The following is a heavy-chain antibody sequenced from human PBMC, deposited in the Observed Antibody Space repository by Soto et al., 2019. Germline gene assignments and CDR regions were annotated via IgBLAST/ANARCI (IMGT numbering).Heavy chain of an antibody. CDR1: GGSISSSGYY. D-gene: IGHD6-13*01. V-gene: IGHV4-39*01. CDR3: ARLPRIAAAGLDY. J-gene: IGHJ4*02. CDR2: IYYSGST. Sequence: KASETLSLTCTVSGGSISSSGYYWGWIRQPPGKGLEWIGSIYYSGSTYYNPSLKSRVTISVDTSKNQFSLKLSSVTAADTAVYYCARLPRIAAAGLDYWGQGTLVTVSS.